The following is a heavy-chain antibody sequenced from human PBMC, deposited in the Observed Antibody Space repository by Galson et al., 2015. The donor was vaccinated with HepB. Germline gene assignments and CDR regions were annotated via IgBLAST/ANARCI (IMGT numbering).Heavy chain of an antibody. V-gene: IGHV3-30-3*01. CDR1: GFTFSSYA. Sequence: SLRLSCAASGFTFSSYAMHWVRQAPGKGLEWVAVISYDGSNKYYADSVKGRFTISRDNSKNTLYLQMNSLRAEDTAVYYCARDSFHLGYCSGGSCYEIYWGQGTLVTVSS. CDR2: ISYDGSNK. CDR3: ARDSFHLGYCSGGSCYEIY. J-gene: IGHJ4*02. D-gene: IGHD2-15*01.